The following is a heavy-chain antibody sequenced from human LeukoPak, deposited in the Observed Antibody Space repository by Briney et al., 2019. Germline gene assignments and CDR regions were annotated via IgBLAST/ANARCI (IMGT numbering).Heavy chain of an antibody. J-gene: IGHJ4*02. V-gene: IGHV3-64*02. CDR3: VRGGGVVAGTYDY. D-gene: IGHD6-19*01. CDR1: GFTFITYA. Sequence: GGSLRLSCAASGFTFITYAFHWVRQALGKGLEYVSAISNNGEDTYYADSVKGRFTISRDNSKNTLYLQMGSLRAEDMAVYYCVRGGGVVAGTYDYWGQGTLVTVSS. CDR2: ISNNGEDT.